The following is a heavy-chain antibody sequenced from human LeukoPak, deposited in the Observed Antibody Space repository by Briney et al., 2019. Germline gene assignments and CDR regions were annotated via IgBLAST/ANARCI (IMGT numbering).Heavy chain of an antibody. J-gene: IGHJ6*02. V-gene: IGHV1-3*01. CDR1: GYTFTSYA. Sequence: GASVKVSCKASGYTFTSYAMHWVRQAPGQRLEWMGWINAGNGNTKYSQKFQGRVTITRDTSASTAYMGLSSLRSEDTAVYYCARDRITIFGVVKGMDVWGQGTTVTVSS. CDR3: ARDRITIFGVVKGMDV. D-gene: IGHD3-3*01. CDR2: INAGNGNT.